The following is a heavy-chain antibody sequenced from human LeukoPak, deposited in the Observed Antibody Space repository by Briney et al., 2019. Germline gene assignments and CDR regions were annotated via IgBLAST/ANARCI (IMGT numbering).Heavy chain of an antibody. D-gene: IGHD5-12*01. CDR3: ARGGYSGSDWTT. V-gene: IGHV4-61*01. CDR2: IYHSGDT. Sequence: PSETLSLTCTVSGGSISSSSYYWNWIRQPPGKGLEWIGYIYHSGDTRYNPSLKSRVTISVDTSKSQFSLKVSSVTAADTAVYYCARGGYSGSDWTTWGQGTLVTVSS. J-gene: IGHJ5*02. CDR1: GGSISSSSYY.